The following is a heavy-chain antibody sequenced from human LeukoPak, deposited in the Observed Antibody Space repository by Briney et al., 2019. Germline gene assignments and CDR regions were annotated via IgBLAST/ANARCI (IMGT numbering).Heavy chain of an antibody. D-gene: IGHD1-26*01. V-gene: IGHV3-48*03. Sequence: PGGSLRLSCAASGFSFSSYEMNWVRQAPGKGLEFLSYISTGGSTIYYADSVKGRFTISRDNAKNSLYLQMNSLRAEDTAVYYCARDYGGATTNGYAFDIWGQGTMVTVSS. CDR3: ARDYGGATTNGYAFDI. J-gene: IGHJ3*02. CDR1: GFSFSSYE. CDR2: ISTGGSTI.